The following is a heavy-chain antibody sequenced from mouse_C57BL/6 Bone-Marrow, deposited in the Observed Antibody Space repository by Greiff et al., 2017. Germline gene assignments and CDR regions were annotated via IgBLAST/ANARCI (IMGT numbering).Heavy chain of an antibody. CDR3: AREKDYYYSNFYYAMDY. D-gene: IGHD2-5*01. V-gene: IGHV1-82*01. Sequence: VQLQQSGPELVKPGASVKISCKASGYAFSSSWMNWVKQRPGKGLEWIGRIYPGDGDTNYNGKFKGKATLTADKSSSTAYMQLSSLTSEDSAVYFCAREKDYYYSNFYYAMDYWGQGTSVTVSS. CDR2: IYPGDGDT. CDR1: GYAFSSSW. J-gene: IGHJ4*01.